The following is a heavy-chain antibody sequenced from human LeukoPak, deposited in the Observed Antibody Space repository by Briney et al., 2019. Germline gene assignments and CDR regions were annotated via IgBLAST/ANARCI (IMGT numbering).Heavy chain of an antibody. J-gene: IGHJ4*02. CDR1: GGAVNRYD. D-gene: IGHD6-19*01. CDR3: ARERQWLIDC. CDR2: INTNTGNP. Sequence: GASVKVSCKASGGAVNRYDITWVRQAPGQGLEWMGWINTNTGNPTYAQGFTGRFVFSLDTSVSTAYLQISSLKAEDTAVYYCARERQWLIDCWGQGTLVTVSS. V-gene: IGHV7-4-1*02.